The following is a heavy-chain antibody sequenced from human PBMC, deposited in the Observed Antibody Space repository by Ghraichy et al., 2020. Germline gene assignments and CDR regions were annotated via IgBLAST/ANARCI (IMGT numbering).Heavy chain of an antibody. J-gene: IGHJ3*02. D-gene: IGHD2-15*01. V-gene: IGHV3-30*03. Sequence: GGSLILSCAASGFTFSSYGMHWVRQAPGKGLEWVAVISNDGSNKYYADSVKGRFTISRDNSKNTLYLQMNSLRAEDTAVYYCAVLREQMVAATRYDAFDIWGQGTMVTVSS. CDR3: AVLREQMVAATRYDAFDI. CDR2: ISNDGSNK. CDR1: GFTFSSYG.